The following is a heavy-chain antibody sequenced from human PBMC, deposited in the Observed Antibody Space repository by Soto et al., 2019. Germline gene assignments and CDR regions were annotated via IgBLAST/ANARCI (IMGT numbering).Heavy chain of an antibody. CDR2: AHSSETT. D-gene: IGHD1-20*01. CDR3: TRRYNWNDNYCDP. V-gene: IGHV4-39*01. CDR1: GNSISVHSYY. Sequence: PSETLSLTCTVSGNSISVHSYYWTWIRQPPGKVLEWIATAHSSETTYFTPSLKSRASITVGTSKNKFPLTLSSVTRADTAVYFCTRRYNWNDNYCDPWGPGVLVTV. J-gene: IGHJ5*02.